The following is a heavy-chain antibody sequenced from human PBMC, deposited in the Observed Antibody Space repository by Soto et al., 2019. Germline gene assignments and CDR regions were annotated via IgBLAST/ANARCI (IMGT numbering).Heavy chain of an antibody. CDR1: GYTFTSYG. Sequence: ASVKVSCKASGYTFTSYGISWVRQAPGQGLEWMGWISAYNGNTNYAQKLQGRVTMTTDTSTSTAYMELRSLRSDDTAVYYCARDRVQLERHPLTRTIDYWGQGTLVTVSS. J-gene: IGHJ4*02. D-gene: IGHD1-1*01. CDR3: ARDRVQLERHPLTRTIDY. CDR2: ISAYNGNT. V-gene: IGHV1-18*01.